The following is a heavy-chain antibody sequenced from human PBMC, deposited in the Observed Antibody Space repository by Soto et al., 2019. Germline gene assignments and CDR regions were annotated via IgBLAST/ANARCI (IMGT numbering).Heavy chain of an antibody. CDR1: GFTFSYDW. V-gene: IGHV3-74*01. Sequence: EVQLVESEGGLVQPGGSLRLSCAASGFTFSYDWMHWVRQAPGQGLVWVSRIHSDGGSTTYAHSVKGRFTSSRGNAKTALYSHMNRLRAEDTAVYFCARCDRGAFARWGQGTMGTVSS. CDR2: IHSDGGST. CDR3: ARCDRGAFAR. J-gene: IGHJ3*01. D-gene: IGHD2-21*02.